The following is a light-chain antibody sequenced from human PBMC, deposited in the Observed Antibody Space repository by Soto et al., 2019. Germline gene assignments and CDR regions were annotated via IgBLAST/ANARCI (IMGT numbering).Light chain of an antibody. Sequence: DIQMTQSPSSLSASVGDRVTITCRASQSVSRYLNWYQQKPGKAPKLLLYATSSLHNGVPSRFSGSGSGTDITLTISSLQPDDFASYYCQQTYSTPGTFGRGTKVEIK. V-gene: IGKV1-39*01. J-gene: IGKJ1*01. CDR3: QQTYSTPGT. CDR2: ATS. CDR1: QSVSRY.